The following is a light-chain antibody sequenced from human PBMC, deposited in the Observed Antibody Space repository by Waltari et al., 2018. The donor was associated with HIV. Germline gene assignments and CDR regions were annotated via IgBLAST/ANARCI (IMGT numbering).Light chain of an antibody. CDR1: RSDIGSNY. CDR3: AAWDVSLRGAYV. Sequence: QSVLTQPPSASGTPGPRVTISCSGARSDIGSNYVYWYQQLPGTAPKLLSYSNNQRPSGVPDRFSASKSGTSASLAISGLRSEDEADYYCAAWDVSLRGAYVFGTGTKVAVL. CDR2: SNN. J-gene: IGLJ1*01. V-gene: IGLV1-47*02.